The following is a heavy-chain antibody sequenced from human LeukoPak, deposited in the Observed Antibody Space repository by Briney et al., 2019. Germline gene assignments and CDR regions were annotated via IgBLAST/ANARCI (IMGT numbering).Heavy chain of an antibody. J-gene: IGHJ6*03. CDR3: ARGGAPGGDNGGNSGLSFDYYYYYMDV. CDR1: GGTFSSNA. CDR2: IIPIFGTA. Sequence: ASVKVSCKASGGTFSSNAISWVRQAPGQGLEWMGGIIPIFGTANYAQKFQGRVTITTDESTSTAYMELSSLRSEDTAVYYCARGGAPGGDNGGNSGLSFDYYYYYMDVWGKGTTVTVSS. D-gene: IGHD4-23*01. V-gene: IGHV1-69*05.